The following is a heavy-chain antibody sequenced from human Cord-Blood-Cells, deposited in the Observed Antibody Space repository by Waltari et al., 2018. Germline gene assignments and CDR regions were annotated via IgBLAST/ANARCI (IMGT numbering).Heavy chain of an antibody. Sequence: QVQLVQSGAEVKKPGASVKVSCKASGYTFTSYGISWVRQAPGQGLEWMGWIRASNGNTNYAQKHQGSVTMTTDTSTITAYMELRSLRSDDTAVYYCARGISMVRGVIAFDIWGQGTMVTVSS. CDR1: GYTFTSYG. CDR2: IRASNGNT. D-gene: IGHD3-10*01. V-gene: IGHV1-18*01. J-gene: IGHJ3*02. CDR3: ARGISMVRGVIAFDI.